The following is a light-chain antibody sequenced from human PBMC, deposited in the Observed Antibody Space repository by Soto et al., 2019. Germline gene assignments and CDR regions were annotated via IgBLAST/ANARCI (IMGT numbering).Light chain of an antibody. CDR3: QSYDSTLSARYV. CDR1: SSDIGGYKY. Sequence: QSALTQPASVSGSPGQSITISCTGTSSDIGGYKYVCWYQQHPGKAPKLMIYEVSNRPSGISNRFSGSKSGNTASLTISGLQAEDEGDYYCQSYDSTLSARYVFGTGTKLTVL. CDR2: EVS. J-gene: IGLJ1*01. V-gene: IGLV2-14*01.